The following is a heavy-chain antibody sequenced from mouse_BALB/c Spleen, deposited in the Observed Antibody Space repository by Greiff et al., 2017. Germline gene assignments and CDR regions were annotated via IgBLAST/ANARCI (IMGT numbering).Heavy chain of an antibody. CDR1: GFSLTSYG. J-gene: IGHJ4*01. D-gene: IGHD1-1*01. Sequence: QVQLKESGPGLVAPSQSLSITCTVSGFSLTSYGVHWVRQPPGKGLEWLGVIWAGGSTNYYSALMSRRSIIKNNSKSQVFLKMNSVQTDDTAMYYCATDITTVVANYAMDYWGQGTSVTVSS. CDR3: ATDITTVVANYAMDY. CDR2: IWAGGST. V-gene: IGHV2-9*02.